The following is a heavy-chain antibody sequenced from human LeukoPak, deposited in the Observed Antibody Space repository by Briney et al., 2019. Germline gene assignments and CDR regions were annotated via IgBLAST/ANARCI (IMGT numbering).Heavy chain of an antibody. CDR1: GGSFSGYY. CDR2: INHSGNT. D-gene: IGHD1-26*01. CDR3: ASLEYSGSYFDY. Sequence: PSETLSLTCAVYGGSFSGYYWSWIRQPPGKGLEWIGEINHSGNTHYTTSLKSRVTISGDTSKNQFSLKLSSVTAADAAVYYCASLEYSGSYFDYWGQGALVTVSS. V-gene: IGHV4-34*01. J-gene: IGHJ4*02.